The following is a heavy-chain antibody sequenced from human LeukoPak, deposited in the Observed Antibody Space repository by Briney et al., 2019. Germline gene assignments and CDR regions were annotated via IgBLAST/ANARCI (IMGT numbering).Heavy chain of an antibody. V-gene: IGHV4-59*12. Sequence: SETLSLTCTVSGASISSYYWSWIRQPPGKGLEYIGYMSYSGGANYNPSLKSRVAISVDTSKNQFSLKLSSVTAADTAVYYCARDEAALFIDYWGQGTLVTVSS. CDR1: GASISSYY. D-gene: IGHD6-6*01. CDR2: MSYSGGA. J-gene: IGHJ4*02. CDR3: ARDEAALFIDY.